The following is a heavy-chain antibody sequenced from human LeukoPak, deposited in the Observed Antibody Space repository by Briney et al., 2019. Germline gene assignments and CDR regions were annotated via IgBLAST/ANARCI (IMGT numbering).Heavy chain of an antibody. CDR1: GYTFTDYY. V-gene: IGHV1-2*02. CDR2: INPNGGVT. J-gene: IGHJ6*02. CDR3: ARASITMIVGDYGMDV. Sequence: ASVKVSCKASGYTFTDYYIHWVRQAPGQGLEWMGWINPNGGVTKYAQKFVGRVTMTRDTSISTAYMELSRLRSDDTAVYYCARASITMIVGDYGMDVWGQGTTVTVSS. D-gene: IGHD3-22*01.